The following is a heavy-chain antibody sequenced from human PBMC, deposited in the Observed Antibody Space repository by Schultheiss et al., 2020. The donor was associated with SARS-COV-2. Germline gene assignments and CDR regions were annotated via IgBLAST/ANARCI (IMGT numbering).Heavy chain of an antibody. Sequence: SDTLSLTCTVSGGSISSYYWSWIRQPPGKGLEWIGYIYYSGSTNYNPSLKSRVTISVDTSKNQFSLKLSSVTAADTAVYFCAGGTYHFWSGYYTDWGQGTLVTVSS. CDR3: AGGTYHFWSGYYTD. CDR2: IYYSGST. CDR1: GGSISSYY. V-gene: IGHV4-59*01. D-gene: IGHD3-3*01. J-gene: IGHJ4*02.